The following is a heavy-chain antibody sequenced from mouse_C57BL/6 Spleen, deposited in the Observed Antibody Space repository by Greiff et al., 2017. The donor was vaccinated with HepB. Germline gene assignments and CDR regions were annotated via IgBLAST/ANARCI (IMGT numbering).Heavy chain of an antibody. D-gene: IGHD1-2*01. CDR3: TPINMDY. V-gene: IGHV1-15*01. Sequence: VQLQQSGAELVRPGASVTLSCKASGYTFTDYEMHWVKQTPVHGLEWIGAIDPETGGTAYNQKFKGKAILTADKSSSTAYLELRSLTSEYSAVYYCTPINMDYWGQGTSVTVSS. CDR2: IDPETGGT. J-gene: IGHJ4*01. CDR1: GYTFTDYE.